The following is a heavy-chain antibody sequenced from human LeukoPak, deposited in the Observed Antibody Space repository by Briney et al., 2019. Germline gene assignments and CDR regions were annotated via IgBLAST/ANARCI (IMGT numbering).Heavy chain of an antibody. J-gene: IGHJ4*02. CDR3: ASTRDSYGYSPFDY. V-gene: IGHV1-18*01. D-gene: IGHD5-18*01. CDR2: ISAYNGNT. CDR1: GYTFTSYG. Sequence: ASVKVSCKASGYTFTSYGISWVRQAPGQGLEWMGWISAYNGNTNYAQKLQGRVTMTTDTSTSTAYMELRSLRSDDTAVYYCASTRDSYGYSPFDYWGQGTLVTVSS.